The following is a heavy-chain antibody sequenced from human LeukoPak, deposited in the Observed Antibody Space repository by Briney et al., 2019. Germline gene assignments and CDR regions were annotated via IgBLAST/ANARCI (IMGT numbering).Heavy chain of an antibody. Sequence: GGSLRLSCAASGFTSSSYSMNWVRQAPGKGLEWVSSISSSSSYIYYADSVKGRFTISRDNAKNSLYLQMNSLRAEDTAVYYCARSWGRDFDYWGQGTLVTVSS. D-gene: IGHD3-16*01. CDR3: ARSWGRDFDY. J-gene: IGHJ4*02. CDR2: ISSSSSYI. V-gene: IGHV3-21*01. CDR1: GFTSSSYS.